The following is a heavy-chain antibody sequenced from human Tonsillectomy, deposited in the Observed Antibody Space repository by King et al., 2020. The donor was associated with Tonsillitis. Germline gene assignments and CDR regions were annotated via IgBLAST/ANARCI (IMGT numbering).Heavy chain of an antibody. CDR3: ARLFPYYYDISGSYFDF. Sequence: LQLQESGPGLVKPSETLSLTCTVSSDSISSSNYYWGWIRQPPGKGLEWIASIYYSGRTSYNPSLESRVTISVDTSKNQFSLRLNSVTAADTAVYFCARLFPYYYDISGSYFDFWGQGTLVTVSS. J-gene: IGHJ4*02. CDR2: IYYSGRT. D-gene: IGHD3-22*01. V-gene: IGHV4-39*01. CDR1: SDSISSSNYY.